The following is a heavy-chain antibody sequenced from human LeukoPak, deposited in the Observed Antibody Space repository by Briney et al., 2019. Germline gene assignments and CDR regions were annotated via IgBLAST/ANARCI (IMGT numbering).Heavy chain of an antibody. CDR3: ARGRSGSYTSHYYYMDV. D-gene: IGHD1-26*01. J-gene: IGHJ6*03. Sequence: SETLSLTCTVSGGSISSGGYYWSRIRQPPGKGLEWIGYIYHSGSTYYNPSLKSRVTISVDRSKNQFSLKLSSVTAADTAVYYCARGRSGSYTSHYYYMDVWGKGTTVTVSS. CDR1: GGSISSGGYY. CDR2: IYHSGST. V-gene: IGHV4-30-2*01.